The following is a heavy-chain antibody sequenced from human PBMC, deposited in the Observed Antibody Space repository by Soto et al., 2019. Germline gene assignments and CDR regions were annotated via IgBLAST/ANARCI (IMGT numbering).Heavy chain of an antibody. J-gene: IGHJ6*02. V-gene: IGHV3-66*01. D-gene: IGHD3-16*01. CDR2: IYSGGTT. CDR1: GFTVSSNY. Sequence: GGSLRLSCTASGFTVSSNYMSWVRQAPGKGLEWVSVIYSGGTTYYADSVKGRFTISRDNSKNTLYLQMNSLRAEDTAVYYCARGGSASGGYYYYVMDVWGQGTTVTVAS. CDR3: ARGGSASGGYYYYVMDV.